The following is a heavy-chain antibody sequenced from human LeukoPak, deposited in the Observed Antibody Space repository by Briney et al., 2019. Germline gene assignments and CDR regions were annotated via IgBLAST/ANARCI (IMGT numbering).Heavy chain of an antibody. D-gene: IGHD3-22*01. Sequence: SETLSLTCTVSGGSISSYYWSWIRQPPGKGLEWIGYIYYSGSTNYNPSLKSRVTISVDTSKNQFSQKLSSVTAADTAVYYCARASGGYYYVLDYWGQGTLVTVSS. J-gene: IGHJ4*02. CDR3: ARASGGYYYVLDY. CDR1: GGSISSYY. CDR2: IYYSGST. V-gene: IGHV4-59*01.